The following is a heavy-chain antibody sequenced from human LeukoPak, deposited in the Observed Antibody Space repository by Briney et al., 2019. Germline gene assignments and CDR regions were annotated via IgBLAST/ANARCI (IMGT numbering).Heavy chain of an antibody. D-gene: IGHD1-1*01. V-gene: IGHV4-39*01. CDR3: ARLGSDSWNPQTNWFDP. CDR1: GGSISSSRYY. J-gene: IGHJ5*02. Sequence: SETLSLTCTVSGGSISSSRYYWGWVRRPPGEGLEWIGSIYYSGSTYYNPSLKSRVTISVDTSKNQFSLKLSSVPAADTAVYYCARLGSDSWNPQTNWFDPWGQGTLVTVSS. CDR2: IYYSGST.